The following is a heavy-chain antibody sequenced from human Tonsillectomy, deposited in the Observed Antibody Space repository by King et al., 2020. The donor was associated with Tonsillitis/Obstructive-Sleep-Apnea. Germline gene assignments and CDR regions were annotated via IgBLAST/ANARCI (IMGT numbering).Heavy chain of an antibody. CDR3: ARGIAPRPDYYYYYMDF. CDR2: ISDDGSNK. D-gene: IGHD6-6*01. V-gene: IGHV3-30*01. CDR1: GFTFSTYA. J-gene: IGHJ6*03. Sequence: VQLVESGGGVVQPGRSLRLSCAASGFTFSTYAMHWVRQAPGKGLEWVAVISDDGSNKYYADSVKGRFNISRDNSKNTLYLQMNSLRAEDTAVYYCARGIAPRPDYYYYYMDFWDKGTTVTVSS.